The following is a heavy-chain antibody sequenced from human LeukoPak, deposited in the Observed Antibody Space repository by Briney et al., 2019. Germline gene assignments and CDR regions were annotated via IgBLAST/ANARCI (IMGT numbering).Heavy chain of an antibody. J-gene: IGHJ4*02. V-gene: IGHV3-9*03. D-gene: IGHD3-10*01. CDR3: AKDRGAHIKRGGGSFDY. CDR1: SSGGYY. CDR2: ISWNSGSI. Sequence: SSGGYYWSWVRQAPGKGLEWVSGISWNSGSIGYADSVKGRFTISRDNAKNPLYLQMNSLRAEDMALYYCAKDRGAHIKRGGGSFDYWGQGTLVTVSS.